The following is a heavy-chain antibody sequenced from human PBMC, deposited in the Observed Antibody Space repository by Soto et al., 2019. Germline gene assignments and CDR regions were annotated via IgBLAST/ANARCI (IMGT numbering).Heavy chain of an antibody. CDR1: GFTFSSYA. V-gene: IGHV3-30-3*01. Sequence: GGSLRLSCAASGFTFSSYAMHWVRQAPGKGLEWVAVISYDGSNKYYADSVKGRFTISRDNSKNTLYLQMNSLRAEDTAVYYCARGTGWLQLYYFDYRGQGTLFPVSS. CDR3: ARGTGWLQLYYFDY. CDR2: ISYDGSNK. J-gene: IGHJ4*02. D-gene: IGHD1-1*01.